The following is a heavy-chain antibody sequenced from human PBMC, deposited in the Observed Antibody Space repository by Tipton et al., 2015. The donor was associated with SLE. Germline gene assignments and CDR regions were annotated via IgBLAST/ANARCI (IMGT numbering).Heavy chain of an antibody. V-gene: IGHV1-69*09. CDR3: ARRLITTVTSPYGFDI. D-gene: IGHD4-17*01. J-gene: IGHJ3*02. CDR2: IIPMLHMV. Sequence: QVQLVQSGAEVKKPGSSVKVSCKASGGTFITYAISWVRQAPGQGLEWMGGIIPMLHMVNHAQMLQGRVTITADKSTSTAYMELSSLRSEDTAVYFCARRLITTVTSPYGFDIWGQGTMVTVSS. CDR1: GGTFITYA.